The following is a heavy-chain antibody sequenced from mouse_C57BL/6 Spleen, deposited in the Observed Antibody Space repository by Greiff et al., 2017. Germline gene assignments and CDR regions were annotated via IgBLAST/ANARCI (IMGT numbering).Heavy chain of an antibody. J-gene: IGHJ2*01. CDR2: IYPGSGNT. CDR3: ARGGDGYLDY. CDR1: GYSFTSYY. D-gene: IGHD2-3*01. V-gene: IGHV1-66*01. Sequence: VQLQQSGPELVKPGASVKISCKASGYSFTSYYIHWVKQRPGQGLEWIGWIYPGSGNTKYNEKFKGKATLTADTSSSTAYMQLSSLTSEDSAVYYCARGGDGYLDYWGQGTTLTVSS.